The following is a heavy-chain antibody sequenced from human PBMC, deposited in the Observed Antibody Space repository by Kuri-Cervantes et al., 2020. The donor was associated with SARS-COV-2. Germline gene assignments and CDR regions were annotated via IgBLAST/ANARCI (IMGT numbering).Heavy chain of an antibody. CDR3: ARGKYYYDSSGYFSY. CDR2: IIPIFGTA. CDR1: GDTFSNYA. D-gene: IGHD3-22*01. J-gene: IGHJ4*02. Sequence: SVKVSCKASGDTFSNYAISWVRQAPGQGLEWMGGIIPIFGTANYAQNFQGRVAITADKSTSTAYMELSSLRSEDTAVYYCARGKYYYDSSGYFSYWGQGTLVTVSS. V-gene: IGHV1-69*06.